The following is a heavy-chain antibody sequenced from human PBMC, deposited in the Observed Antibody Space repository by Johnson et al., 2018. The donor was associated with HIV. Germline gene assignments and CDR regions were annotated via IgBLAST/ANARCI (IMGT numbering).Heavy chain of an antibody. J-gene: IGHJ3*02. D-gene: IGHD6-19*01. CDR2: IRYDGSNK. Sequence: QVQLVESGGDLVQPGGSLRLTCVASGFTFSSYGMHWVRQAPGKGLEWVAFIRYDGSNKYYADSVKGRFTISRDNSKNSLYLQMNSLRAEDTAVYYCAREMGWEDAFDIWGQGTMVTVSS. CDR1: GFTFSSYG. V-gene: IGHV3-30*02. CDR3: AREMGWEDAFDI.